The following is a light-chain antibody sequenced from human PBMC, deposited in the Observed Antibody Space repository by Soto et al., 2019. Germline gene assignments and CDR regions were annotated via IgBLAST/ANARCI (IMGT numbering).Light chain of an antibody. CDR3: AAWDDSLNGRV. Sequence: QSVLTQPPSVSGAPGQRVTISCTGSSSNIGARFDVQWYQQLPGTAPKLVIYYDDLLPSGVSDRFSGSKSGTSASLAISGLQSEDEADYYCAAWDDSLNGRVFGGGTKLTVL. V-gene: IGLV1-36*01. J-gene: IGLJ3*02. CDR2: YDD. CDR1: SSNIGARFD.